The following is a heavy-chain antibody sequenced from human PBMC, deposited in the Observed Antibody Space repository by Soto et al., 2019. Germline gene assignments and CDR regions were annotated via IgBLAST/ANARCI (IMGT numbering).Heavy chain of an antibody. CDR2: INPATGAA. CDR1: GYPVIAYY. D-gene: IGHD3-3*01. V-gene: IGHV1-2*02. J-gene: IGHJ3*02. Sequence: QLHLVQSGAVVKKPGASVTVSCSASGYPVIAYYMHWVRQAPGRGLEWMGGINPATGAAKYTQTFQGRVTMTGDTSTSTVFMELSGRTSEDTAVFYCARGGGVGVAGSAAFDMWGQGTLVTVSS. CDR3: ARGGGVGVAGSAAFDM.